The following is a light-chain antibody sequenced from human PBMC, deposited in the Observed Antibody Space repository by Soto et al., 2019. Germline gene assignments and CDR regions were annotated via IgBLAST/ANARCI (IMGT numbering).Light chain of an antibody. Sequence: EIVMTQSPATLSVSPGERATLSCRASQSVSSDLAWYQQKPGQAPRLLIYDASTRSSGIPARFSCSGSGTEFTLTISSLQSEDFGVYYCQHYKNWPPWTFGQGTKVEIK. CDR1: QSVSSD. V-gene: IGKV3-15*01. CDR2: DAS. J-gene: IGKJ1*01. CDR3: QHYKNWPPWT.